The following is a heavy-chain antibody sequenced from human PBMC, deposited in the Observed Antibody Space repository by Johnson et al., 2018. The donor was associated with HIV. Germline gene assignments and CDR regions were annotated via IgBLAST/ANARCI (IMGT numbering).Heavy chain of an antibody. Sequence: QLVESGGGLVQPGRSLRLSCAASGFTFDDYAMHWVRQAPGKGLEWVSGINWNGGSTGYADSVKGRFTISRDNGKNSLYLQMNSLRAEDTALYYCARGSRWLLWPGSSFDIWGQWTMVTVSS. CDR3: ARGSRWLLWPGSSFDI. CDR2: INWNGGST. D-gene: IGHD5-24*01. CDR1: GFTFDDYA. V-gene: IGHV3-9*01. J-gene: IGHJ3*02.